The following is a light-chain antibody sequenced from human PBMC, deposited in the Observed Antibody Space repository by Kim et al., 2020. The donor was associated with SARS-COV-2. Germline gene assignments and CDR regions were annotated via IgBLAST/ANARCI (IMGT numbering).Light chain of an antibody. V-gene: IGKV3-20*01. CDR3: QQFGRPPKT. Sequence: PGASAPLSCRASDTVSTTYLAWYQQKPGQAPRLLIYSTFNRATDIPDRFSGTGSGTDFTLTISRLEPEDFAVYYCQQFGRPPKTFGQGTKVDIK. J-gene: IGKJ1*01. CDR1: DTVSTTY. CDR2: STF.